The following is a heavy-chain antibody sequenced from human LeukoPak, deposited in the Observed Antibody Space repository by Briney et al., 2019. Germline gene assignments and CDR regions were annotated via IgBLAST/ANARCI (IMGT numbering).Heavy chain of an antibody. J-gene: IGHJ6*03. D-gene: IGHD6-13*01. Sequence: GGSLRLSCAASGFTFSSYAMHWVRQAPGKGLEWVAVISYDGSNKYYADSVKGRFTISRDNSKNTLYLQMNSLRAEDTAVYYCARKDSSSWYRDYYYMDVWGKGTTVTASS. V-gene: IGHV3-30*04. CDR1: GFTFSSYA. CDR2: ISYDGSNK. CDR3: ARKDSSSWYRDYYYMDV.